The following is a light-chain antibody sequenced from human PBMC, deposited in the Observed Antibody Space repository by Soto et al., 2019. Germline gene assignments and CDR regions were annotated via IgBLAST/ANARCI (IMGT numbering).Light chain of an antibody. Sequence: QAVVTQPASVSGSPGQSITISCTGTSSDVGGYNYVSWFQQHPGKAPKLKIYEVSNRPSGVSNRFSGSKSGNTASLTISELQAEDEADYYCTSFTTISTRVFGGGTKLTVL. CDR1: SSDVGGYNY. V-gene: IGLV2-14*01. CDR3: TSFTTISTRV. J-gene: IGLJ3*02. CDR2: EVS.